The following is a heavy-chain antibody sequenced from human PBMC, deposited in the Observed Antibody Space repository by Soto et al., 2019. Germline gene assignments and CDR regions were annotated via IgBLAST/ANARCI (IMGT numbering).Heavy chain of an antibody. CDR3: ARAMYSTGLGYGMDV. CDR2: IIPIFGTS. J-gene: IGHJ6*02. CDR1: GGTFSSYA. V-gene: IGHV1-69*01. Sequence: QVPLVQSGAEVKKPGSSVKVSCKTAGGTFSSYAITWVRQAPGQGLEWMGGIIPIFGTSNYAQKFQGRVTITADESTSTAYMELSSLRSEDTAVYYCARAMYSTGLGYGMDVWGQGTAVTVSS. D-gene: IGHD6-19*01.